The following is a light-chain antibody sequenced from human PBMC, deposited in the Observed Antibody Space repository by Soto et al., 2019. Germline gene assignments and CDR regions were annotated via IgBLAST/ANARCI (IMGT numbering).Light chain of an antibody. J-gene: IGLJ1*01. Sequence: QSALTQPPSVSGSPGQSVAISCTGTSSDDSSNNRVSWYQQPPGTATKVMIYEVSNRPSGVPDRFSGSKSGNTASLTISGLQAEDEADYYCSSYTSSSTYVFGTGTKVTVL. CDR1: SSDDSSNNR. CDR3: SSYTSSSTYV. CDR2: EVS. V-gene: IGLV2-18*02.